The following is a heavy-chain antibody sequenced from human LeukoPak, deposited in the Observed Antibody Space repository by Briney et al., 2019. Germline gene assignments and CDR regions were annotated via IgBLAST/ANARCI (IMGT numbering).Heavy chain of an antibody. V-gene: IGHV3-23*01. J-gene: IGHJ2*01. CDR1: GSTFTRYA. CDR3: AKGRGATYQWYFDL. Sequence: PGGSLRLSCEASGSTFTRYAMNWVRQAPGKGLEWISAISGSGGASYYADSVKGRFTVSRDNSKNTSYLQLNSLRAEDTATYYCAKGRGATYQWYFDLWGRGTLVTVAT. CDR2: ISGSGGAS.